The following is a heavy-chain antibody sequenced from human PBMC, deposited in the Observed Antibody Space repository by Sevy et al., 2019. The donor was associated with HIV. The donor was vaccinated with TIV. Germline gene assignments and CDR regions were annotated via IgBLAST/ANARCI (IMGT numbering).Heavy chain of an antibody. CDR2: ISGSDGAI. CDR1: GFTFSDYY. J-gene: IGHJ6*02. Sequence: GGSLRLSCAASGFTFSDYYMSWIRQAPGKGLEWISYISGSDGAIYYADSVKGRFTISRANAKNSLYLQMSSLRADDTAVYYCARDHVKDGDLGDYYYFAMDVWGQGTTVTVSS. CDR3: ARDHVKDGDLGDYYYFAMDV. D-gene: IGHD4-17*01. V-gene: IGHV3-11*01.